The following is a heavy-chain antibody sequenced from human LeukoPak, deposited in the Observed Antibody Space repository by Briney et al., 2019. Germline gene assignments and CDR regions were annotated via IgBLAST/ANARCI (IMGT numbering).Heavy chain of an antibody. J-gene: IGHJ4*02. CDR1: GFTFSSYA. CDR2: ISGSGGGT. D-gene: IGHD6-19*01. V-gene: IGHV3-23*01. CDR3: AKEAEWLVYFDY. Sequence: GGSLRLSCAASGFTFSSYAMSWVRQAPEKGLEWVATISGSGGGTYYADSVRGRFTISRDDSESTLYLQMNSLRAEDTAVYYCAKEAEWLVYFDYWGQGTLVTVSS.